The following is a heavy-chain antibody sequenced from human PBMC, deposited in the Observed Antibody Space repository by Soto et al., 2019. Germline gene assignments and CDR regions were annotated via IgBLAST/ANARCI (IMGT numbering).Heavy chain of an antibody. CDR2: IWYDGSNK. Sequence: PGGSLRLSCAASGFTFSSYGMHWVRQAPGKGLEWVAVIWYDGSNKYYADSVKGRFTISRDNSKNTLYLQMNSLRAEDTAVYYCARDSSSWYGNYGMDVWGQGTTVTVSS. CDR3: ARDSSSWYGNYGMDV. J-gene: IGHJ6*02. V-gene: IGHV3-33*01. D-gene: IGHD6-13*01. CDR1: GFTFSSYG.